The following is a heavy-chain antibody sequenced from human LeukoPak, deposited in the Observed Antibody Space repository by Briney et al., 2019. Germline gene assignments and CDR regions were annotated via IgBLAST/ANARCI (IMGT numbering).Heavy chain of an antibody. J-gene: IGHJ6*02. V-gene: IGHV4-34*01. CDR1: GGSFSGYY. CDR3: ARVGGSKYYYYYYGMDV. Sequence: SETLSLTCAVYGGSFSGYYWSWIRQPPGKGLEWIGEINHSGSTNYNPSLKSRVTISVDTSKNQFSLKLSSVTAADTAVYYCARVGGSKYYYYYYGMDVWGQGTTVTVSS. CDR2: INHSGST. D-gene: IGHD1-26*01.